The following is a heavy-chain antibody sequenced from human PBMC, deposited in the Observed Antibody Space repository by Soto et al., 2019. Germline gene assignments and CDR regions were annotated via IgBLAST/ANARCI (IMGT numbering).Heavy chain of an antibody. J-gene: IGHJ4*02. V-gene: IGHV1-69*13. Sequence: SVKVSCKASGGTFSSYAISWVRQAPGQGLEWMGGIIPIFGTANYAQKFQGRVTITADESTSTAYMELSSLRSEDTAVYYCASPRRGSGWPGRLDYWGQGTLVTVSS. CDR3: ASPRRGSGWPGRLDY. CDR1: GGTFSSYA. D-gene: IGHD6-19*01. CDR2: IIPIFGTA.